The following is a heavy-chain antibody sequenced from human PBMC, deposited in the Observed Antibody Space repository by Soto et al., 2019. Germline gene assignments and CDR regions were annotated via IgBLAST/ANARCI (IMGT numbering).Heavy chain of an antibody. V-gene: IGHV4-31*03. CDR2: IYYSGST. CDR3: ARPVTP. D-gene: IGHD3-10*01. CDR1: GGSISSGGYY. J-gene: IGHJ5*02. Sequence: QVQLQESGPELVKPSQTLFLSCTVSGGSISSGGYYWNCIRKHPGKSLEWIWYIYYSGSTYYNTSLKSRVTISVDTSKNQCSLNLSSVTAADTAVYYCARPVTPWGQGTLVTVSS.